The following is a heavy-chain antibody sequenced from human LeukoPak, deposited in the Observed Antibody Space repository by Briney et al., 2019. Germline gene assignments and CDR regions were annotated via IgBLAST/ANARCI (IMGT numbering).Heavy chain of an antibody. Sequence: GGSLRLSCAASGFTVSTYWMSWVRQAPGKEMEWVANIKQDGSVKYYVDSVKGRFTISRDNAKNSLYLQMGTLRAEDTAVYYCARDIVVVPAAHYFDYWGQGTLVTVSS. CDR1: GFTVSTYW. J-gene: IGHJ4*02. D-gene: IGHD2-2*01. V-gene: IGHV3-7*01. CDR3: ARDIVVVPAAHYFDY. CDR2: IKQDGSVK.